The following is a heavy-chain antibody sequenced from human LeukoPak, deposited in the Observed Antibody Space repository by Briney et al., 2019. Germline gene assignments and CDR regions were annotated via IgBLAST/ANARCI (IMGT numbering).Heavy chain of an antibody. D-gene: IGHD1-26*01. CDR2: ISYDGSNK. J-gene: IGHJ5*02. Sequence: PGRSLRLSCAASGFTFSSYAMHWVRQAPGKGLEWVAVISYDGSNKYYADSVKGRFTISRDNSKNTLYLQMNSLRAEDTAVYYCARAGALYNWFDPWGQGTLVTVSS. CDR3: ARAGALYNWFDP. V-gene: IGHV3-30-3*01. CDR1: GFTFSSYA.